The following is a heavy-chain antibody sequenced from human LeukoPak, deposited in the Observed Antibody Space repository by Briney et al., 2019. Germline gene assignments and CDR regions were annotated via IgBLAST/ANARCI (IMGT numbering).Heavy chain of an antibody. Sequence: SVKVSCKASGGTFSSYAISWVRQAPGQGLEWMGRIIPILGIANYAQKFQGRVTITADKSTSTAYMELSSLRSEDTAVYYCASWWDIVATPYYYYGMDVWGQGTTVTVSS. CDR2: IIPILGIA. D-gene: IGHD5-12*01. CDR1: GGTFSSYA. V-gene: IGHV1-69*04. CDR3: ASWWDIVATPYYYYGMDV. J-gene: IGHJ6*02.